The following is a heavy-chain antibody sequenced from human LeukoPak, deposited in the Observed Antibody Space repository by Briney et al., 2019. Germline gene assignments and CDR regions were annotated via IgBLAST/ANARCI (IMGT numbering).Heavy chain of an antibody. CDR1: GFTFSSYA. V-gene: IGHV3-30-3*01. CDR2: ISYDGSNK. J-gene: IGHJ4*02. CDR3: AREGVDIVVVPAAVTGFDY. D-gene: IGHD2-2*01. Sequence: GGSLRHSCAASGFTFSSYAMHWVRQAPGTGLEWVAVISYDGSNKYYADSVKGRFTISRDNSKNTLYLQMNSLRAEDTAVYYCAREGVDIVVVPAAVTGFDYWGQGTLVTVSS.